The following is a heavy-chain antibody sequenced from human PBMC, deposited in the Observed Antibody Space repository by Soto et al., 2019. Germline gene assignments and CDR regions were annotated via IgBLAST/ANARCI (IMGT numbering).Heavy chain of an antibody. V-gene: IGHV4-31*03. CDR2: IYYRGTA. D-gene: IGHD2-8*01. Sequence: SETLSLTCIVSGGTISSGGHYWIWIRQLPGKGLEWIGNIYYRGTAYYNPSLKSRLTLSIDTSKNQFSLRLSSVTAADTAVYYCARAIGVPAFDMWGQGTMVTVSS. CDR3: ARAIGVPAFDM. J-gene: IGHJ3*02. CDR1: GGTISSGGHY.